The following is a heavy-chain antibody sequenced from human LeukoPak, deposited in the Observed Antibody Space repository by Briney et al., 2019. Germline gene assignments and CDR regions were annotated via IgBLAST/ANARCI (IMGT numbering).Heavy chain of an antibody. CDR3: ARSHSTSWYWYDY. J-gene: IGHJ4*02. CDR1: GFTVSSNY. D-gene: IGHD6-13*01. Sequence: PGGSLRLSCAASGFTVSSNYMSWVRQGPGKGLEWVSIIYNGGGTYYADSVEGRFTISRDNSKNTLYLQMNSLRVEDTAIYYCARSHSTSWYWYDYWGQGTLVTVSS. V-gene: IGHV3-53*01. CDR2: IYNGGGT.